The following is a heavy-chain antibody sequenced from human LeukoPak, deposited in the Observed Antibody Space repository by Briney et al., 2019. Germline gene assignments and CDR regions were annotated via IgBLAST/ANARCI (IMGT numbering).Heavy chain of an antibody. CDR1: GFTFSSYA. J-gene: IGHJ6*02. Sequence: GGSLRLSCAASGFTFSSYAMSWVRQAPGKGLEWVSGISGSDGSTYYADSVKGRFTISRDNSKNTLYLQMNSLRAEDTAVYYCAKVPRDCSGGSCYPYYGMDVWGQGTTVTVSS. CDR3: AKVPRDCSGGSCYPYYGMDV. CDR2: ISGSDGST. V-gene: IGHV3-23*01. D-gene: IGHD2-15*01.